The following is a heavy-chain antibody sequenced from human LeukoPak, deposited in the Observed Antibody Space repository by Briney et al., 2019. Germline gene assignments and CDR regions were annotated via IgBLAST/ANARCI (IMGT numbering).Heavy chain of an antibody. CDR3: ARYYYYDSSGYTSYFDY. J-gene: IGHJ4*02. V-gene: IGHV3-23*01. Sequence: GGSLRLSCEASGFTFSSDTMTWVRQAPGKGLELVSDISASGGSTHYADSVKGRITISRDNSKNTLYLQMNSLRAEDTAVYYCARYYYYDSSGYTSYFDYWGQGTLVTVSS. CDR2: ISASGGST. D-gene: IGHD3-22*01. CDR1: GFTFSSDT.